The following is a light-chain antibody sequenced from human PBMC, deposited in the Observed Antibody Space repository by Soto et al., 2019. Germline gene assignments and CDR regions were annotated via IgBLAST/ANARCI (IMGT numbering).Light chain of an antibody. J-gene: IGKJ1*01. CDR2: AAS. V-gene: IGKV1-39*01. Sequence: DIQMTQSPSSLSASVGDRVTITCRASQSISNYLNWYQQKPGKAPELLIYAASSLQSGVPSRFSGSGSGTEFTLTISSLQPEDFATYYCQQTYNTPWTFGQGTKVEIK. CDR1: QSISNY. CDR3: QQTYNTPWT.